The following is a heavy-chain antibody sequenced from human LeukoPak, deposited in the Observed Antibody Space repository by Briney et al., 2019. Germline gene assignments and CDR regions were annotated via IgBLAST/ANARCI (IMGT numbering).Heavy chain of an antibody. D-gene: IGHD3-22*01. Sequence: GGSLRLSCVVSGFTFSSFDMHWVRQAPGKGLEWVAAIAYDGSNKYYADSVKGRVTISRDNSKNTLYLQMNSLRAEDTAVYYCATPWDYDSTPSPAFDIWGQGTMVTVSS. CDR2: IAYDGSNK. V-gene: IGHV3-30*03. CDR3: ATPWDYDSTPSPAFDI. J-gene: IGHJ3*02. CDR1: GFTFSSFD.